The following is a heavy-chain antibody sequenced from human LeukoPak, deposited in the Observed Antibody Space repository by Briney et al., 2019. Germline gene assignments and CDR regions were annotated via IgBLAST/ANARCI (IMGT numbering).Heavy chain of an antibody. J-gene: IGHJ5*02. CDR3: AITNDFPNWFDP. CDR1: GFTFSSYA. Sequence: PGGSLRLSCAASGFTFSSYAMSWVRQAPGKGLEWVSVISGSGGSTYYADSVKGRFTISRDNSKNTLYLQMNSLRAEDTAVYYCAITNDFPNWFDPWGQGTLVTVSS. CDR2: ISGSGGST. V-gene: IGHV3-23*01. D-gene: IGHD3-3*01.